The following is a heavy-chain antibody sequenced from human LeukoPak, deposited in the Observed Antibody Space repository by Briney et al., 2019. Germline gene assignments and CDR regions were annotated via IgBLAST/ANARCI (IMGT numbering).Heavy chain of an antibody. V-gene: IGHV3-21*01. CDR3: ARAIAVAGCFDP. D-gene: IGHD6-19*01. CDR1: GFTFSSYS. J-gene: IGHJ5*02. Sequence: PGGSLRLSCAASGFTFSSYSMNWVRQAPGKGLEWVSSISSSSSYIYYADSVKGRFTISRDNAKNSLYLQMNSLRAEDTAVYYCARAIAVAGCFDPWGQGTLVTVSS. CDR2: ISSSSSYI.